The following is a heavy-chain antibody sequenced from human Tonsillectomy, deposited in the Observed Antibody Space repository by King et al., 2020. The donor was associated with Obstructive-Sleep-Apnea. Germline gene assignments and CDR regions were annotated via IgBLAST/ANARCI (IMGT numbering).Heavy chain of an antibody. V-gene: IGHV3-33*01. CDR2: IWYDGSNK. CDR3: ARDSPLRTGNYYRMDG. CDR1: GFTFNSFG. J-gene: IGHJ6*02. D-gene: IGHD3/OR15-3a*01. Sequence: QLVQSGGGVVQPGRSLRLSCAASGFTFNSFGMDWVRQAPGKGLEWVAFIWYDGSNKYYADSVKGRFTISRDNSKNTLYLQMNSLRAEDTAVYFCARDSPLRTGNYYRMDGWGQGTTVTVSS.